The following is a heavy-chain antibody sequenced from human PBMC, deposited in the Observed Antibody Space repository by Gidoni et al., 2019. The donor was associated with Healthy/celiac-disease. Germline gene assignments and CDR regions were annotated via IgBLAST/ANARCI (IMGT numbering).Heavy chain of an antibody. D-gene: IGHD4-17*01. V-gene: IGHV4-30-2*01. CDR3: ARGTVTPALNWFDP. CDR1: GGSLSRGGYS. J-gene: IGHJ5*02. CDR2: IYHSGST. Sequence: QLQLQESGSGLVKPSQTLSLTCAVSGGSLSRGGYSWSWIRQPPGKGLEWIGYIYHSGSTYYNPSLKSRVTISVDRSKNQFSLKLSSVTAADTAVYYCARGTVTPALNWFDPWGQGTLVTVSS.